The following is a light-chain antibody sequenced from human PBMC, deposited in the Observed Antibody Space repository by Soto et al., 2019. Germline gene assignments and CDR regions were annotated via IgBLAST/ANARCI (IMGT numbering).Light chain of an antibody. J-gene: IGKJ2*01. Sequence: DIQMTQSPSSLSASVGDRVTITCRASQSISSYLNWYQQKPRKAPKLLISAASSLQSGVPSRFSGSGSGTDFTLTISSLQPEDFATYYCQQSYSNPYTFGQGTKLDIK. V-gene: IGKV1-39*01. CDR3: QQSYSNPYT. CDR1: QSISSY. CDR2: AAS.